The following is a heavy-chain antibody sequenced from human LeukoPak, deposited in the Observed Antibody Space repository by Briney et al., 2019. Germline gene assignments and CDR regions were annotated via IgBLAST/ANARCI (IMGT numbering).Heavy chain of an antibody. CDR3: ARYHCGSTYCPGVDF. CDR1: AGSINSGGYF. Sequence: SETLSLTCTVSAGSINSGGYFWTWVRQHPGEGLEWIGYIWNSGNSYYNPSLSSRVIISADSSESTFSLKLSSVTAADTAVYYCARYHCGSTYCPGVDFYGQGTLVTVSS. V-gene: IGHV4-31*03. D-gene: IGHD2-2*01. CDR2: IWNSGNS. J-gene: IGHJ4*02.